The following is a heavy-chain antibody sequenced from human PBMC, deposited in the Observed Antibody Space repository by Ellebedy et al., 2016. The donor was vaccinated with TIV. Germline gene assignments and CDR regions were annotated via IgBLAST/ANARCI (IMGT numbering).Heavy chain of an antibody. Sequence: GESLKISCAASGFTFSSYGMSWVRQAPGKGLEWVSVMSGSGGRTYYADSVKGRFSISRDNSKNTLYLQVNSLRAEDTAIYYCAKGIAARPTSFYYYGMDVWGQGTAITVSS. V-gene: IGHV3-23*01. D-gene: IGHD6-6*01. CDR1: GFTFSSYG. CDR2: MSGSGGRT. CDR3: AKGIAARPTSFYYYGMDV. J-gene: IGHJ6*02.